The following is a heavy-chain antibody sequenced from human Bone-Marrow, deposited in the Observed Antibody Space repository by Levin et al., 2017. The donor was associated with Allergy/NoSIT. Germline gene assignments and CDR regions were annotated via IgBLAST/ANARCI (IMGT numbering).Heavy chain of an antibody. Sequence: SETLSLTCAVSGYSISSGYYWGWIRQPPGKGLEWIGSIYHSGSTYYNPSLKSRVTISVDTSKNQFSLKLSSVTAADTAVYYCAREPPEIFGVVTVNEFDYWGQGTLVTVSS. D-gene: IGHD3-3*01. J-gene: IGHJ4*02. CDR3: AREPPEIFGVVTVNEFDY. CDR1: GYSISSGYY. V-gene: IGHV4-38-2*02. CDR2: IYHSGST.